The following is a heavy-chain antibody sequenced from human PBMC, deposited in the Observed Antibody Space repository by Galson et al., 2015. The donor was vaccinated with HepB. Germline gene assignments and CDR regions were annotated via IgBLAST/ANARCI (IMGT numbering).Heavy chain of an antibody. V-gene: IGHV1-46*01. Sequence: SVKVSCKASGYTFTSYYMHWVRQAPGQGLEWMGVINPSGGSTSYAQKFQGRVTMTRDTSTSTVYMELSSLRSEDTAVYYCARARGYYYDSSGSIDYWGQGTLFTVSS. CDR1: GYTFTSYY. CDR2: INPSGGST. D-gene: IGHD3-22*01. J-gene: IGHJ4*02. CDR3: ARARGYYYDSSGSIDY.